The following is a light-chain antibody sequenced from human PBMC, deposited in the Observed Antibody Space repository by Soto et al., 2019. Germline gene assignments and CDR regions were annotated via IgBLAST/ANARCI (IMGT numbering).Light chain of an antibody. CDR2: AAS. CDR1: QGIRND. J-gene: IGKJ1*01. V-gene: IGKV1-6*01. CDR3: QQYYSTPRA. Sequence: AIQMTQSPSSLSASVGDRVTITCRASQGIRNDLGWYQQKPGKAPKLLIYAASSLQSGVPSRFSGSGSGTDFTLTISSLQAEDVAVYYCQQYYSTPRAFGQGTKVDIK.